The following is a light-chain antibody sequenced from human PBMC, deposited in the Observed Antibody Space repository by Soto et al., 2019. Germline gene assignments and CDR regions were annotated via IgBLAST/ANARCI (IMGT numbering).Light chain of an antibody. CDR1: QSVRTK. CDR2: GAS. V-gene: IGKV3-15*01. J-gene: IGKJ5*01. CDR3: QPYNSWPPIT. Sequence: VMWRSPDTQYVSQGEGATLSCRASQSVRTKLAWYQQKAGQAPRLLIYGASTRATGIPDRFSGSGSGTEFTLTISCRHSEDFAVYYCQPYNSWPPITFGQGTRLEIK.